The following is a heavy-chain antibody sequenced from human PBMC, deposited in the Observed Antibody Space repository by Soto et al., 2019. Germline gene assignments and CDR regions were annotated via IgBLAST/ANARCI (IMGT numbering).Heavy chain of an antibody. CDR1: RYPFTNFY. Sequence: SVKLSCKVSRYPFTNFYIHLLRQAPGQGLEWMGIINPSGGSTTYPQKFQGRVTMTRDTSTSTVHMELITLRSEDTAVYYCARSQVGRPLDVWGPGTTVTVSS. J-gene: IGHJ6*02. CDR3: ARSQVGRPLDV. D-gene: IGHD1-26*01. CDR2: INPSGGST. V-gene: IGHV1-46*01.